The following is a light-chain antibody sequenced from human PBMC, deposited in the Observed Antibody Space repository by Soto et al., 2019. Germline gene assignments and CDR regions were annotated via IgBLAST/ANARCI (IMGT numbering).Light chain of an antibody. V-gene: IGKV1-8*01. J-gene: IGKJ3*01. CDR3: QQYYSYPPT. CDR2: AAS. Sequence: AIRMTQSPSSFSASTGDRVTITCRASQGISSYLAWYQQKPGKAPKLLIYAASTLKSGVPSRFSGSGSETDFTLTISCLQSEDFATYYCQQYYSYPPTFGPGTKVDIK. CDR1: QGISSY.